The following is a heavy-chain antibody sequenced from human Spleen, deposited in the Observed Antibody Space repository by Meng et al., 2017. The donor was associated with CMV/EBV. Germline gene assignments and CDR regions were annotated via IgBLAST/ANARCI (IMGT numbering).Heavy chain of an antibody. CDR3: ARGPQHYYDSSGFQYYFDY. CDR1: GYTFTSYG. V-gene: IGHV1-2*02. D-gene: IGHD3-22*01. CDR2: NNPNSGGT. Sequence: ASVKVSCKASGYTFTSYGISWVRQAPGQGLEWMGCNNPNSGGTNYAQKFQGRVTMTRDTSISTAYMDLSRLRSDDTAVYYCARGPQHYYDSSGFQYYFDYWGQGTLVTSP. J-gene: IGHJ4*02.